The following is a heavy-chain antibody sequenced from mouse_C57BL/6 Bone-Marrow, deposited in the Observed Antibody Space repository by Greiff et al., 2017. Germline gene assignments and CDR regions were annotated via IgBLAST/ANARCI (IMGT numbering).Heavy chain of an antibody. CDR1: GYTFTSYW. CDR2: IYPSDSET. CDR3: ARFMTTACDV. D-gene: IGHD1-1*01. J-gene: IGHJ1*03. V-gene: IGHV1-61*01. Sequence: QVQLQQPGAELVRPGSSVKLSCKASGYTFTSYWMDWVKQRPGQGLEWIGNIYPSDSETHYNQKFKDKATLTVDKSSSTAYMQLSSLTSEDSAVYYCARFMTTACDVWGTGTTVTVSS.